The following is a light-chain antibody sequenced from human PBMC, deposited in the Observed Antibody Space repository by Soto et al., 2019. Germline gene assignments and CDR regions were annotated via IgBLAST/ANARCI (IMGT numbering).Light chain of an antibody. J-gene: IGKJ5*01. CDR1: HSVRSN. CDR3: QHYNNWPPIT. Sequence: EIVMTQSPSTLSFSPVERSTLSFIASHSVRSNLAWYQQKPGQAPRLLIFDTSTRATGIPARFSGSGSGTEFTLTISSLQSEDFAVYYCQHYNNWPPITFDQGTRLENK. CDR2: DTS. V-gene: IGKV3-15*01.